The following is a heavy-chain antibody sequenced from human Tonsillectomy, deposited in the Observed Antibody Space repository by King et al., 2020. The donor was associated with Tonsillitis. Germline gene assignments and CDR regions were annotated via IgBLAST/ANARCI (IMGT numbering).Heavy chain of an antibody. J-gene: IGHJ3*02. V-gene: IGHV4-59*01. CDR2: VYDTGST. CDR3: ARPRGGYNVGAFDI. D-gene: IGHD5-24*01. CDR1: GDSISPYY. Sequence: QLQESGPGLVKPSETLSLTCTVSGDSISPYYWTWIRQPPGKGLEWIGYVYDTGSTRSNPSLKSRVTMSVDTSKNQFSLKLSSVTAADTAVYYCARPRGGYNVGAFDIWGQGTMVTISS.